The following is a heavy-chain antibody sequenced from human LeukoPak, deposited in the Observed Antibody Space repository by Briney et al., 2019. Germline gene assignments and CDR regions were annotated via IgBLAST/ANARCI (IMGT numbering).Heavy chain of an antibody. Sequence: GGSLRLSCAASGFTFSSYSMNWVRQAPGEGVEWVSSISSSSSYIYYADSVKGRFTIPRDNPKNSLYLHINRLRAEDTAVYYGARALPPLRYYDSSGYPDAFDIWGQGTMVTVSS. CDR1: GFTFSSYS. D-gene: IGHD3-22*01. J-gene: IGHJ3*02. CDR3: ARALPPLRYYDSSGYPDAFDI. V-gene: IGHV3-21*01. CDR2: ISSSSSYI.